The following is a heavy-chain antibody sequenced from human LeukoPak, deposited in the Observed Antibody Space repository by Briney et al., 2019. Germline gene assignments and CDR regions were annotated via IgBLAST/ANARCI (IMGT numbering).Heavy chain of an antibody. D-gene: IGHD3-3*01. CDR1: GFTFSSYA. J-gene: IGHJ4*02. V-gene: IGHV3-30-3*01. Sequence: GGSLRLSCAASGFTFSSYAMHWVRQAPGKGLEWVAVISYDGSNKYYADSVKGRLTISRDNSKNTLYLQMNSLRAEDTAVYYCARPTNYDFWSGIGYWGQGTLVTVSS. CDR3: ARPTNYDFWSGIGY. CDR2: ISYDGSNK.